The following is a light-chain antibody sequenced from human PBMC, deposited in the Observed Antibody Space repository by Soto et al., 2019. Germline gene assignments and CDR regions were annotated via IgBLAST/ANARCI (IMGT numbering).Light chain of an antibody. Sequence: DIQLTQSPSFLSASVGDRVTITCRASQDISNFLAWFQQKPGRAPKLLINAVFTLQSGVPSRFSGSGSGAEFTLTISSLQPEDFATYYCQQVDSYPLTFGGGTKVEIK. CDR1: QDISNF. J-gene: IGKJ4*01. V-gene: IGKV1-9*01. CDR3: QQVDSYPLT. CDR2: AVF.